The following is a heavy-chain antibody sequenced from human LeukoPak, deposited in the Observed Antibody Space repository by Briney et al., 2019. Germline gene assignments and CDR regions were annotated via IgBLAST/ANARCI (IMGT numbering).Heavy chain of an antibody. D-gene: IGHD3-22*01. V-gene: IGHV3-30-3*01. CDR3: ARGLRNPPYYYDSSGYYSPPFDY. J-gene: IGHJ4*02. CDR2: ISYDGSNK. CDR1: GFTFSSYA. Sequence: GGSLRLSCAASGFTFSSYAMHWVRQAPGKGLEWVAVISYDGSNKYYADSVKGRFTISRDNSKNTLYLQMNSLRAEDTAVYYCARGLRNPPYYYDSSGYYSPPFDYWGQGTLVTVSS.